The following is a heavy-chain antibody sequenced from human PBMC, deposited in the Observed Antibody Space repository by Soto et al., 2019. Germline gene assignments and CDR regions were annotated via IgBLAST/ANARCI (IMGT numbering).Heavy chain of an antibody. CDR2: IKQDGSQI. D-gene: IGHD6-6*01. Sequence: GGSLRLSCVTSGFSFSNYWMTWVRQAPGKGLEWLANIKQDGSQIYYMDSVKGRFTVPRDNAKNSVYFQMNSLRAEDTAVYYCARIGYSSSSNDFWGQGTLVTVSS. J-gene: IGHJ4*02. CDR1: GFSFSNYW. CDR3: ARIGYSSSSNDF. V-gene: IGHV3-7*05.